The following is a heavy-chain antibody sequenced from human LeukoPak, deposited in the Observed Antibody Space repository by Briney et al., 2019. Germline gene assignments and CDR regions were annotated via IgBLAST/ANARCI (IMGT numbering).Heavy chain of an antibody. J-gene: IGHJ3*02. CDR2: ISYDGSNK. V-gene: IGHV3-30-3*01. CDR1: GFTFSSYA. Sequence: GGSLRLSCAASGFTFSSYAMHCVRHAPGKGLEWVAVISYDGSNKYYADSVKGRFTISRDNSKNTLYLQMNSLRAEDTAVYYCVGSSDSSRDDAFDIWGQGTMVTVSS. D-gene: IGHD6-13*01. CDR3: VGSSDSSRDDAFDI.